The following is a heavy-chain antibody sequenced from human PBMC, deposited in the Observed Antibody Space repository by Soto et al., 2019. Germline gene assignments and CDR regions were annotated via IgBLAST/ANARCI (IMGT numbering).Heavy chain of an antibody. J-gene: IGHJ4*02. Sequence: GGSLRLSXAASGFTFSSYSMNWVRQAPGKGLEWVSSISSSSSYIYYADSVKGRFTISRDNAKNSLYLQMNSLRAEDTAVYYCSRVKSSAIDYWGQGTLVTVSS. CDR1: GFTFSSYS. CDR2: ISSSSSYI. D-gene: IGHD6-6*01. V-gene: IGHV3-21*01. CDR3: SRVKSSAIDY.